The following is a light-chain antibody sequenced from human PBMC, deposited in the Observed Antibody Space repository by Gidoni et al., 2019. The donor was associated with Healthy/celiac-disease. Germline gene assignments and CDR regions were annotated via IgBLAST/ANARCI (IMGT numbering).Light chain of an antibody. CDR2: AAS. Sequence: DIQMTQSPSSLSASVGDRVTITCRASQSISSYLNWYQQKPGKAPKLLIYAASSLQSGVPSRFSGSGSGTDFTITISSLQPEDFATYYCQQSYSTLGTFXXXTKVEIK. CDR3: QQSYSTLGT. CDR1: QSISSY. V-gene: IGKV1-39*01. J-gene: IGKJ1*01.